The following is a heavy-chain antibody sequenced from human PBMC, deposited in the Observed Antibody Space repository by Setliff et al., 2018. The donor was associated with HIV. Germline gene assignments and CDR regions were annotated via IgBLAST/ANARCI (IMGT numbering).Heavy chain of an antibody. J-gene: IGHJ6*03. CDR3: VKASSYSLLYYMDV. CDR1: GGSIRGYY. D-gene: IGHD2-21*01. Sequence: SETLYLTCAVYGGSIRGYYWSWIRQSPGKGLEWIGEINHSGSTNFNPSLKSRVTISLDTSKNQFSLYLQMNSLRAEDTALYYCVKASSYSLLYYMDVWGKGTTVTVSS. V-gene: IGHV4-34*01. CDR2: INHSGST.